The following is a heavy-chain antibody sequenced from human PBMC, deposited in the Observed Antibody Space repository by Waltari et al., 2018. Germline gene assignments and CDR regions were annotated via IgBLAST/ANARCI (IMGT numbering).Heavy chain of an antibody. Sequence: QGQLVQSGAEVKKPGPSVTVSGKASGGTRGTHGIIWVRQAPGKGLEGMGGSIPTIGLTNIAQQFRDRLTIAADTSTSTAYMELSSLRSEDTAVYYCARDRGQGVSGYDYWGQGTLVVVSP. D-gene: IGHD3-10*01. V-gene: IGHV1-69*10. CDR3: ARDRGQGVSGYDY. CDR2: SIPTIGLT. J-gene: IGHJ4*02. CDR1: GGTRGTHG.